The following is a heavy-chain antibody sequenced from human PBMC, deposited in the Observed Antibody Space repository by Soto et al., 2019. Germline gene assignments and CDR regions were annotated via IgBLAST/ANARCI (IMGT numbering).Heavy chain of an antibody. CDR2: IIPIFGTA. Sequence: QVQLVQSGAEVKKPGSSVKVSCKASEGTFSSYAISWVRQAPGQGLEWMGGIIPIFGTANYAQKLQGRVTITAEKSTSTAYMELSSLRSEDTAVYYWASTQRRGITFFGVVLPLDYWGQGTLVTVSS. CDR3: ASTQRRGITFFGVVLPLDY. D-gene: IGHD3-3*01. V-gene: IGHV1-69*06. CDR1: EGTFSSYA. J-gene: IGHJ4*02.